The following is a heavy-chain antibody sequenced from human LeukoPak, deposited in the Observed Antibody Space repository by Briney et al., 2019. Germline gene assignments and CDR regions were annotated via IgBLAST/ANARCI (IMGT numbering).Heavy chain of an antibody. D-gene: IGHD1-26*01. CDR3: ARDLGIVGATGDYYYYMDV. V-gene: IGHV1-46*01. J-gene: IGHJ6*03. Sequence: ASVKVSCKASGYTFTSYYMHWVRQAPGQGLEWMGIINPSGGSTSYAQKFQGRVTMTRDMSTSTVYMELSSLRSEDTAVYYCARDLGIVGATGDYYYYMDVWGKGTTVTVSS. CDR1: GYTFTSYY. CDR2: INPSGGST.